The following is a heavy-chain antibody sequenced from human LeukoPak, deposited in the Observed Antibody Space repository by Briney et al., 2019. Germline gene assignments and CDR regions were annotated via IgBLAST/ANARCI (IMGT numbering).Heavy chain of an antibody. CDR3: ARDDSSTDGSGSYFDLLDS. D-gene: IGHD3-22*01. J-gene: IGHJ4*02. Sequence: PGGSLRLSCAASRFTFSSYGMHWVRQAPGKGLEWVANIERDGSDKNYLDSVKGRFTISRDNAKNTLYLQMNSLRAEDTAVYYCARDDSSTDGSGSYFDLLDSWGQGTLVTVSS. V-gene: IGHV3-7*01. CDR2: IERDGSDK. CDR1: RFTFSSYG.